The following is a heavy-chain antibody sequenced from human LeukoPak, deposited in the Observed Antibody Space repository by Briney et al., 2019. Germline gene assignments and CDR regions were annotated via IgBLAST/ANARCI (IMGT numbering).Heavy chain of an antibody. CDR1: GDRVSSNSAA. CDR2: TYYRSKWYN. J-gene: IGHJ6*02. V-gene: IGHV6-1*01. Sequence: SQTLSLTCAISGDRVSSNSAAWNWIRQSPSGGLEWLGRTYYRSKWYNDYAVSVKSRITINPDTSKNQFSLQLNSVTPEDTAVYYCAREYSSSWYMIYGMDVWGQGTTVTVSS. CDR3: AREYSSSWYMIYGMDV. D-gene: IGHD6-13*01.